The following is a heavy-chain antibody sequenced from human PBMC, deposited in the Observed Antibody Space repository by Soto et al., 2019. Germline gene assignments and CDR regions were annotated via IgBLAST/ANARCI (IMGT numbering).Heavy chain of an antibody. J-gene: IGHJ4*02. CDR3: AREVRRERPIDH. CDR2: IYTDGST. V-gene: IGHV3-66*01. CDR1: GLTVSSNY. Sequence: GGSLRLSCAASGLTVSSNYMSWVRQAPGKGLEWVSVIYTDGSTYYADSVKGRFTISRDNSKNTLYLQMNSLRAEDTAVYYCAREVRRERPIDHWGQGTLVTVS. D-gene: IGHD6-25*01.